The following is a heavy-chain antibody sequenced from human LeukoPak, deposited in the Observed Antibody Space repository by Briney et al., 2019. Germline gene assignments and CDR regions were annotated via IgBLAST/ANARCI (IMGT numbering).Heavy chain of an antibody. CDR1: GDSISSSGYC. J-gene: IGHJ4*02. Sequence: PSETLSLTCTLSGDSISSSGYCWSWIRQPPGKGLEWIGYIYYSGSTNYNPSLKSRVTISVDTSKNQFSLKLSSVTAADTAVYYCARESYDYYGSGSYYDYWGQGTLVTVSS. V-gene: IGHV4-61*08. D-gene: IGHD3-10*01. CDR3: ARESYDYYGSGSYYDY. CDR2: IYYSGST.